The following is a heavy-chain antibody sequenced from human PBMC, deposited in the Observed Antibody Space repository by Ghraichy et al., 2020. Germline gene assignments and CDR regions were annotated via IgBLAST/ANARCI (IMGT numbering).Heavy chain of an antibody. Sequence: GESLRLSCAASGFTVSSNYMSWVRQAPGKGLEWVSVIYSGGSTYYADSVKGRFTISRDNSKNTLYLQMNSLRAEDTAVYYCARGTMVRGGMDVWGQGTTVTVSS. CDR2: IYSGGST. CDR3: ARGTMVRGGMDV. D-gene: IGHD3-10*01. CDR1: GFTVSSNY. J-gene: IGHJ6*02. V-gene: IGHV3-66*01.